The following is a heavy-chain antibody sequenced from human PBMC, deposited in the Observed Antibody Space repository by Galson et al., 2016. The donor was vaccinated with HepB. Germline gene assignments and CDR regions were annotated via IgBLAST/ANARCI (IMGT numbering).Heavy chain of an antibody. V-gene: IGHV3-7*01. Sequence: SLRLSCADSRFTFSNCCLSWVRQAPGKGLEWVANINQDGSEEKSVDSVRGRHTISRDNAKKSLYLQMNSLRVEDTAVYYCAGEPGIPNGMDVWGQGTTVTVSS. CDR3: AGEPGIPNGMDV. CDR1: RFTFSNCC. D-gene: IGHD1-14*01. CDR2: INQDGSEE. J-gene: IGHJ6*02.